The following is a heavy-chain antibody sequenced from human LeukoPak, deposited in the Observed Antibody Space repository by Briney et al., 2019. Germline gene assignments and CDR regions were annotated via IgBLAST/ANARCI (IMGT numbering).Heavy chain of an antibody. D-gene: IGHD1-1*01. CDR1: GGSFSGYY. CDR2: INHSGST. Sequence: PSETLSLTCAVYGGSFSGYYWSWIRQPPGKGLEWIGEINHSGSTNYNPSLKSRVTISVDTSKNQFSLKLSSVTAADTAVYYCARHGPRLNDEAFDIWGQGTMVTVSS. CDR3: ARHGPRLNDEAFDI. V-gene: IGHV4-34*01. J-gene: IGHJ3*02.